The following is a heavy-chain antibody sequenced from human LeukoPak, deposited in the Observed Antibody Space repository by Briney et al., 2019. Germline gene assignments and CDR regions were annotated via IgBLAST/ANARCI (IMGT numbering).Heavy chain of an antibody. V-gene: IGHV3-23*01. J-gene: IGHJ4*02. CDR2: ISANGQAT. CDR1: GFAFGTYA. D-gene: IGHD3-10*01. CDR3: ARDPYNTILYRLVY. Sequence: GGSLRPSCAGSGFAFGTYAMSWVRQAPGMGLEWVSSISANGQATYYADSVEGRFTISRDNSKNTLYLQLNSLRAEDTATYYCARDPYNTILYRLVYWGQGTLVTVSS.